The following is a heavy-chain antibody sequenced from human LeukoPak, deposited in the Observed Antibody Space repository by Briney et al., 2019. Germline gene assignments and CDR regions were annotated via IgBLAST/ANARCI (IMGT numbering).Heavy chain of an antibody. CDR1: GYTFTSYG. CDR2: ISAYNGNT. D-gene: IGHD3-22*01. J-gene: IGHJ4*02. CDR3: AVGSSGYYFGY. V-gene: IGHV1-18*01. Sequence: GASVRVSCKASGYTFTSYGISWVRQAPGQGLEWMGWISAYNGNTNYAQKLQGRVTMTTDTSTSTAYMELSSLRSEDTAVCYCAVGSSGYYFGYWGQGTLVTVSS.